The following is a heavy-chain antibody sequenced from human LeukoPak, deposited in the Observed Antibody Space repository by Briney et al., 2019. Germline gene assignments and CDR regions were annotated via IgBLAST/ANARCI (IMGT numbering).Heavy chain of an antibody. Sequence: GGSLRLSCAASGFTFSSYAMSWVRQAPGKGLEWVSAISGSGGSTYYADSVKRRFTISRDNSKNTLYLQMNSLRAEDTAVYYCAKRTNGGSYWDLYFDYWGQGTLVTVSS. V-gene: IGHV3-23*01. CDR3: AKRTNGGSYWDLYFDY. CDR1: GFTFSSYA. D-gene: IGHD1-26*01. CDR2: ISGSGGST. J-gene: IGHJ4*02.